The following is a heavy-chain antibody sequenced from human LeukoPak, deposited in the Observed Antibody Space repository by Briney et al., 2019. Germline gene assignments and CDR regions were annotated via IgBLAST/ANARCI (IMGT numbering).Heavy chain of an antibody. CDR3: ARGSGPGLITYYPRYNYYMDV. CDR1: GGSISSGGYY. Sequence: SQTLSLTCTVSGGSISSGGYYWSWIRQHPGKGLEGIGYIYYSGSTYYNPSLKSRVTISVDTSKNQFSLKLSSVTAADTAVYYCARGSGPGLITYYPRYNYYMDVWGKGTTVTVSS. J-gene: IGHJ6*03. CDR2: IYYSGST. V-gene: IGHV4-31*03. D-gene: IGHD3-22*01.